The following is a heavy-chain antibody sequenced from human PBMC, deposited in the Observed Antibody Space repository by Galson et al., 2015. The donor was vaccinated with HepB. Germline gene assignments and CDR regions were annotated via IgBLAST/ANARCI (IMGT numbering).Heavy chain of an antibody. V-gene: IGHV1-69*05. CDR3: ARARWDCSSTSCLVYYYYSGMDV. D-gene: IGHD2-2*01. J-gene: IGHJ6*02. Sequence: SVKVSCKASGCSFSSYAISWVRQAPGQGLEWMGWIIPIFGTANYAQKFQGRVTITTDKSTSTAYMELSSLRSEDTAVYYCARARWDCSSTSCLVYYYYSGMDVWGQGTTVTVSS. CDR1: GCSFSSYA. CDR2: IIPIFGTA.